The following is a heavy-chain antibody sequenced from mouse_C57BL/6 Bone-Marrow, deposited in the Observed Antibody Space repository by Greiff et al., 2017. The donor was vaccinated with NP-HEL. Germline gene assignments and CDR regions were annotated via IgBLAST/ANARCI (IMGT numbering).Heavy chain of an antibody. V-gene: IGHV1-81*01. CDR3: ARPYFDY. CDR1: VYTFTSYG. Sequence: QLQLKESGAELARPGASVKLSCKASVYTFTSYGISWVTQRTGQGLEWIGEIYPRSGNTYYNEKFKGKATLTADKSSSTAYMELRSLTSEDAAVYFCARPYFDYWGQGTTLTVSS. J-gene: IGHJ2*01. CDR2: IYPRSGNT.